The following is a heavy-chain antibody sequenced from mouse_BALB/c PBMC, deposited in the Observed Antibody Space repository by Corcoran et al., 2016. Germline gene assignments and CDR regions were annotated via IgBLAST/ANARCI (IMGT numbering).Heavy chain of an antibody. CDR2: INTYTGEP. J-gene: IGHJ1*01. D-gene: IGHD1-1*01. CDR3: ARSGSSYGWYFDV. Sequence: QIQLVQSGPELKKPGETVKISCKASGYTFTNYGMNWVKQAPGKGLKWMGWINTYTGEPTYADDFKGRFAFSLETSASTAYLQINNLKNEDMATYFCARSGSSYGWYFDVWGAGITVTVSS. V-gene: IGHV9-1*02. CDR1: GYTFTNYG.